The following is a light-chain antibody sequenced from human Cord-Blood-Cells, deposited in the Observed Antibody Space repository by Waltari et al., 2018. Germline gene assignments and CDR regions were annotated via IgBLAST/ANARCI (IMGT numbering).Light chain of an antibody. J-gene: IGKJ2*01. V-gene: IGKV1-6*01. Sequence: AIQMTHSPSSLSASVGDRVTITCRASQGIRNDLGWYQQKPGKAPKLLIYAASSLQSGVPSRFSGSGSGTDFTLTISSLQPEDFATYYCLQDYNYYTFGQGTKLEIK. CDR1: QGIRND. CDR2: AAS. CDR3: LQDYNYYT.